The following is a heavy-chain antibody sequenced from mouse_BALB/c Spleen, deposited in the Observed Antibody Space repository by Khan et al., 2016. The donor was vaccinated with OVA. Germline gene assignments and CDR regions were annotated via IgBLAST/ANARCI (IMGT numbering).Heavy chain of an antibody. CDR2: INPSTDYT. CDR1: DYTFTNYW. CDR3: VIHGSSTAWFTY. V-gene: IGHV1-7*01. D-gene: IGHD1-1*01. Sequence: QIQLVQSGAELAKPGASVKMSCKASDYTFTNYWMHWVKQRPGQGLEWIGYINPSTDYTEYNQKFKDKATLTADKSSSTAYMQLSSLTSEDSAVYYCVIHGSSTAWFTYWGQGTLVTVSA. J-gene: IGHJ3*01.